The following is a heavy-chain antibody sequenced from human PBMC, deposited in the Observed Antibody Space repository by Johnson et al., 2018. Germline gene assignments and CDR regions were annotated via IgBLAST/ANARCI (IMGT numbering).Heavy chain of an antibody. J-gene: IGHJ3*02. CDR2: IWYDGSNK. CDR3: ARNSGYASDDGFDI. CDR1: GFTFSTYD. Sequence: QVQLVQSGGGVVQPGRSLRLSCAASGFTFSTYDMHWVRQAPGKGLEWVAVIWYDGSNKHYPDSVKGRFTISRDNSQNPLYLQMNSLGAADTAVYYCARNSGYASDDGFDIWGQGTMVSVSS. D-gene: IGHD5-12*01. V-gene: IGHV3-33*08.